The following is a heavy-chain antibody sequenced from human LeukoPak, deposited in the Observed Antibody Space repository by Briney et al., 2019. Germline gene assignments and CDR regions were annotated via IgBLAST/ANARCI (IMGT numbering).Heavy chain of an antibody. J-gene: IGHJ6*02. CDR1: GFTFSSYA. D-gene: IGHD3-10*01. Sequence: GGSLRLSCAASGFTFSSYAMSWVRQPPGKGLEWVSVISGSGGSTYYADSVKGRFTISRDNSKNTLYLQMNSLRAEDTAAYYCAKELWSPSTLYGMDVWGQGTTVTVSS. V-gene: IGHV3-23*01. CDR2: ISGSGGST. CDR3: AKELWSPSTLYGMDV.